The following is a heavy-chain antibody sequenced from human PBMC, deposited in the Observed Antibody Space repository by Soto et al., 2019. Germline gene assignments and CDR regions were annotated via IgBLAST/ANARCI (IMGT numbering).Heavy chain of an antibody. CDR1: GFTFSFYA. V-gene: IGHV3-30*09. CDR3: ARGPGIYSTSSSLAC. Sequence: QVQLVESGGGVVQPGRSLRLSCAASGFTFSFYAIYWVRQAPGKGLEWVALISYDGSNTYYADSVKGRFAISRDNSKNTLDLQMNSLTAEDTAVYYCARGPGIYSTSSSLACCGKGTLVTVSS. J-gene: IGHJ4*02. D-gene: IGHD6-6*01. CDR2: ISYDGSNT.